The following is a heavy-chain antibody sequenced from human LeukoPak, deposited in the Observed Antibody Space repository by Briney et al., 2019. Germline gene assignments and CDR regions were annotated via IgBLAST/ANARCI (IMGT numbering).Heavy chain of an antibody. CDR1: GFTFSSYS. V-gene: IGHV3-21*01. CDR3: ARELTGTNWFDP. Sequence: GGSLRLSCAASGFTFSSYSMNWVRQAPGKGLEWVSSISSSSSYIYYADSVKGRFTISRDNAKNSLYLQMNSLRAEDTAVYYCARELTGTNWFDPWGQGTLATVSS. D-gene: IGHD1-7*01. CDR2: ISSSSSYI. J-gene: IGHJ5*02.